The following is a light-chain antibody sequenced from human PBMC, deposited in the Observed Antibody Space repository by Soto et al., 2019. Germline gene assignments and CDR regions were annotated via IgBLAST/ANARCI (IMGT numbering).Light chain of an antibody. J-gene: IGLJ2*01. CDR2: GNT. CDR1: SSNIGAGYD. V-gene: IGLV1-40*01. CDR3: LSFDSSLSVV. Sequence: QSVLTQPPSVSGAPGQRVTISCTGSSSNIGAGYDVHWYQQLPGRAPKLLIYGNTNRPSGVPDRFSGSKSGTSASLAITGXXXXXXADYYCLSFDSSLSVVFGGGTQLTVL.